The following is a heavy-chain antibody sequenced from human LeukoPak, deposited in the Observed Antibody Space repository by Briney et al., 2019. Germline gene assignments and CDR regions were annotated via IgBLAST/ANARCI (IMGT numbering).Heavy chain of an antibody. CDR2: INKSGGGT. CDR3: AKVTWSSSGSDY. Sequence: GGSLRLSCAASGFTFSSYDMSWVRQAPGKGLEWVSGINKSGGGTYYADSVKGRFTMSRDNSKNTLFLQMNSLRAEDMAVYYCAKVTWSSSGSDYWGQGTLVTVSS. J-gene: IGHJ4*02. D-gene: IGHD6-19*01. V-gene: IGHV3-23*01. CDR1: GFTFSSYD.